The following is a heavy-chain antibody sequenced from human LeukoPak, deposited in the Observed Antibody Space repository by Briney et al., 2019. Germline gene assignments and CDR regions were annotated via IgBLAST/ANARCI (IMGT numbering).Heavy chain of an antibody. Sequence: ASVKVSCKASGYTFTGYYMHWVRQAPGQGLEWMGWINPNSGGTNYAQKFQGRVTMTRDTSISTAYMELGRLRSDDTAVYYCARGSCSGGSCYSYYYYGMDVWGQGTMVTVSS. J-gene: IGHJ6*02. CDR3: ARGSCSGGSCYSYYYYGMDV. CDR2: INPNSGGT. V-gene: IGHV1-2*02. CDR1: GYTFTGYY. D-gene: IGHD2-15*01.